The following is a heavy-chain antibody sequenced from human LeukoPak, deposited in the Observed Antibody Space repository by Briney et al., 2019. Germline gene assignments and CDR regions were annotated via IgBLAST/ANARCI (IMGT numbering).Heavy chain of an antibody. J-gene: IGHJ6*03. V-gene: IGHV3-33*06. D-gene: IGHD3-22*01. CDR2: IWYDGSNK. CDR1: GFTFSSYG. Sequence: GGSLRLSCAASGFTFSSYGMHWVRQAPGKGLEWAAVIWYDGSNKYYADSVKGRFTISRDNSKNTLYLQMNSLRAEDTAVYYCAKDYYDSSGYYSWPQYYMDVWGKGTTVTVSS. CDR3: AKDYYDSSGYYSWPQYYMDV.